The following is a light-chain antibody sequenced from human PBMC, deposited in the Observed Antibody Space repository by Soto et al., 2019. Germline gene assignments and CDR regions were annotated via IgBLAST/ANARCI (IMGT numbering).Light chain of an antibody. CDR2: QAS. CDR3: QQHKTYSRT. CDR1: ESISNW. V-gene: IGKV1-5*03. Sequence: DIQMTQSPSTLSASVGDRVTITCRASESISNWLAWYQQKPGKATKLLIYQASSLESGVPSRFSGSGSGTEFSLTISSLQPDDFATYYCQQHKTYSRTFGQGTKVEIK. J-gene: IGKJ1*01.